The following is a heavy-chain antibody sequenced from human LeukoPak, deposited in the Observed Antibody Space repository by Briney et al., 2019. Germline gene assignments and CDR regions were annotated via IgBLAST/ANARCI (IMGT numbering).Heavy chain of an antibody. CDR3: ASYGSDYHYGMDV. CDR2: INPNSGGT. Sequence: ASVQVSCKASGYTFTGYYMHWVRQAPGQGLEWMGWINPNSGGTNYAQKFQGRVTMTRDTSISTAYMELSRLRSDDTAVYYCASYGSDYHYGMDVWGQGTMVTVSS. D-gene: IGHD3-10*01. V-gene: IGHV1-2*02. CDR1: GYTFTGYY. J-gene: IGHJ6*02.